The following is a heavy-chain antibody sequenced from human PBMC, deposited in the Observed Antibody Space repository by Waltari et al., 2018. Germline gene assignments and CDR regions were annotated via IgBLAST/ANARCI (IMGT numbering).Heavy chain of an antibody. V-gene: IGHV4-59*11. CDR3: ARDRGFWYFDL. J-gene: IGHJ2*01. Sequence: QVQLQESGPGLVKPSETLSLTCTVSGGSISSHYWSWIRQPPGKGLEWIGYIYYSGSTNYNPSLKSRVTISVDTSKNQFSLKLSSVTAADTAVYYCARDRGFWYFDLWGRGTLVTVSS. CDR2: IYYSGST. CDR1: GGSISSHY. D-gene: IGHD3-10*01.